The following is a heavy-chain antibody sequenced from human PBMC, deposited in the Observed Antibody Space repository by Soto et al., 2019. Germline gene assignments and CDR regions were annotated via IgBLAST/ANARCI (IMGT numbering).Heavy chain of an antibody. V-gene: IGHV4-59*01. CDR3: ARGPNLGACGDDCYRYDY. D-gene: IGHD2-21*02. Sequence: QLQLQESGPGLVKPSETLSLTCTVSGGSLSSYSWTWIRQPPEKGLEWIGYMYYNGSTNYNPSLKTLVTLSIDASKSQFSLKLSSVTAAATAVYYCARGPNLGACGDDCYRYDYWGQGTLVIVSS. CDR2: MYYNGST. J-gene: IGHJ4*02. CDR1: GGSLSSYS.